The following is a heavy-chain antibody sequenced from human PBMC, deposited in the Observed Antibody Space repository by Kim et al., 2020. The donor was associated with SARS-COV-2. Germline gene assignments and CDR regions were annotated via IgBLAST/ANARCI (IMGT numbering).Heavy chain of an antibody. Sequence: SETLSLTCAVYGGSFSGYYWSWIRQPPGKGLEWIGEINHSGSTNYNPSLKSRVTISVDTSKNQFSLKLSSVTAADTAVYYCARVKPPSITIFGVVINEYYFDYWGQGTLVTVSS. CDR3: ARVKPPSITIFGVVINEYYFDY. CDR2: INHSGST. CDR1: GGSFSGYY. J-gene: IGHJ4*02. D-gene: IGHD3-3*01. V-gene: IGHV4-34*01.